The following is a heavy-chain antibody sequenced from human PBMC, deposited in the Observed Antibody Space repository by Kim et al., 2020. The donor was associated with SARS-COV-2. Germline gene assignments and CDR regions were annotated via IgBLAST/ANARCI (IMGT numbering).Heavy chain of an antibody. CDR1: GFTFRKNS. J-gene: IGHJ3*01. CDR2: ISSNSSTV. CDR3: ARDHDDTTGYYYNAYDL. D-gene: IGHD3-22*01. Sequence: GGSLRLSCTASGFTFRKNSMNWVRQAPGKGLEWLSFISSNSSTVLYADSVRGRITVSRDDAKNSLFLQMNSLTDGDTAVYYCARDHDDTTGYYYNAYDLWGKGTMVTISS. V-gene: IGHV3-48*02.